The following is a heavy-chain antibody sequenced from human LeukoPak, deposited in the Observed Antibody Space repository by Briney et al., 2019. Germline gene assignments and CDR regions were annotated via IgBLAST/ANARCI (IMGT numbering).Heavy chain of an antibody. Sequence: SETLSLTCTVSGGSINSYYWSWIRQPPGKGLEWIGYIYYSGSTNYNPSLKSRVTISVDTSKNQFSLKLSSVTAADTAVYYCARGFFLTGIDPWGQGTLVTVSS. J-gene: IGHJ5*02. CDR1: GGSINSYY. V-gene: IGHV4-59*01. CDR3: ARGFFLTGIDP. D-gene: IGHD7-27*01. CDR2: IYYSGST.